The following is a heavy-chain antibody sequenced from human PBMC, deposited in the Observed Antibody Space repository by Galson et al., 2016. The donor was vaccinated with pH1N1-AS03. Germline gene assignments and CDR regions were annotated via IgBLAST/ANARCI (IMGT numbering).Heavy chain of an antibody. CDR3: ARGVVDCSGPACSGTLRFDP. Sequence: SGYTLTAYYIHWVRQAPGQGLEWMGLINPKTEGTYSAQEFQGRVTITRDTSISTAYMELSSLRSEDTAVYYCARGVVDCSGPACSGTLRFDPWGQGTLVTVSS. J-gene: IGHJ5*02. CDR2: INPKTEGT. V-gene: IGHV1-2*06. CDR1: GYTLTAYY. D-gene: IGHD2-15*01.